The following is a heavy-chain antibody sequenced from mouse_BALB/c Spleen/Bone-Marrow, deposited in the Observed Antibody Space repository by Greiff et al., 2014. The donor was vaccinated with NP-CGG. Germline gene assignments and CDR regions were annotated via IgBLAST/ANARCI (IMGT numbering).Heavy chain of an antibody. CDR1: GYSFTGYY. CDR3: ARQLYGNYAY. D-gene: IGHD2-10*02. J-gene: IGHJ3*01. Sequence: VQLQQSGPELVKPGPSVKISCKASGYSFTGYYMHWVKQSHGKSLEWIGEINPYNGGTSYNQKFKGKATLTVDTSSSTAFMELHSLTSEDSLVYYCARQLYGNYAYWGQGTLVTVSP. V-gene: IGHV1S30*01. CDR2: INPYNGGT.